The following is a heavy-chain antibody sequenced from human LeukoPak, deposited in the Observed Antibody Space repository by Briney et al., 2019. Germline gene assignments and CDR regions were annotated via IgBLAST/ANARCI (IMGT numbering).Heavy chain of an antibody. Sequence: ASVKVSCKASGYTFTSYGISWVRQVPGQGLEWMGRIIPMVGSTNYVQKFQGRVTFTADKSTTTVYMELSSLRSDDTAVYYGARASELTRSSWYVPPFDPWGQGTLVTVSS. D-gene: IGHD6-13*01. J-gene: IGHJ5*02. CDR3: ARASELTRSSWYVPPFDP. CDR2: IIPMVGST. CDR1: GYTFTSYG. V-gene: IGHV1-69*04.